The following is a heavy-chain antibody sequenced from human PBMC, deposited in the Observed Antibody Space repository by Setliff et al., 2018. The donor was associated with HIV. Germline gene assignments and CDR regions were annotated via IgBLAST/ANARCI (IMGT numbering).Heavy chain of an antibody. J-gene: IGHJ4*02. CDR2: IKQDESEE. CDR1: GFTFSSHW. D-gene: IGHD1-1*01. CDR3: AREAYRLPWIDN. V-gene: IGHV3-7*03. Sequence: PGESLRLSCAASGFTFSSHWMSWVRQAPGKGLEWVANIKQDESEEWYADSVKGRFTISRDNTKNSLYLQINSLSAEDTAVYYCAREAYRLPWIDNWGQGTLVTVSS.